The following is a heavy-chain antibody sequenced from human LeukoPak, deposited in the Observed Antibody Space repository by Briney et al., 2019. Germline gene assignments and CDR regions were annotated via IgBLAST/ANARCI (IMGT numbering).Heavy chain of an antibody. V-gene: IGHV1-18*01. CDR3: ARSHFFDYSNYYYCYMDV. D-gene: IGHD4-11*01. Sequence: ASVKVPCKASGYTFTSYGISWVRQAPGQGLEWMGWISAYNGNTNYAQKLQGRVTMTTDTSTSTAYMELRSLRSDDTAVYYCARSHFFDYSNYYYCYMDVWGKGTTVTVSS. CDR2: ISAYNGNT. CDR1: GYTFTSYG. J-gene: IGHJ6*03.